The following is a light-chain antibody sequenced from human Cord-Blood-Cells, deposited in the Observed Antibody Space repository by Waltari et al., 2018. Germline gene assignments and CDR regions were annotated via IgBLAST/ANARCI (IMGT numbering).Light chain of an antibody. CDR1: SSDVGSSNL. CDR2: EGS. CDR3: CSYAGSSWV. Sequence: QSALTQPASVSGSPGQSLTISCPGTSSDVGSSNLVSWYQQHPGKAPKLMIYEGSKRPSGVSNRFSGSKSGNTASLTISGLQAEDEADYYCCSYAGSSWVFGGGTKLTVL. J-gene: IGLJ3*02. V-gene: IGLV2-23*01.